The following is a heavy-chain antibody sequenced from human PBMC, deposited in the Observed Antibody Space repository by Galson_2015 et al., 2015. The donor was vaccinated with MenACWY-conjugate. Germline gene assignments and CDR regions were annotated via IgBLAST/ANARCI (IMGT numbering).Heavy chain of an antibody. CDR1: GFTFSDYW. Sequence: SLRLSCAASGFTFSDYWMHWVRQGPGKGLEWVSAITGSGGTTYYADSVKGRFTISRDNSKNTLNLQMNSLRAEDTALYYCARSTLGWLRNPLYWGQGTLVTVSS. CDR3: ARSTLGWLRNPLY. J-gene: IGHJ4*02. CDR2: ITGSGGTT. D-gene: IGHD5-12*01. V-gene: IGHV3-23*01.